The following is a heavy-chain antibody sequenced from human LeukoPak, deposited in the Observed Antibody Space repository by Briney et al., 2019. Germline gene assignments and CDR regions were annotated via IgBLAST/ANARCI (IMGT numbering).Heavy chain of an antibody. J-gene: IGHJ4*02. CDR3: ARQSLAASGLDS. V-gene: IGHV3-30*04. D-gene: IGHD6-13*01. CDR1: GFTFSAHD. Sequence: GGSLRLSCAVSGFTFSAHDMHWVRQPPGKGLDWVAVVNTDGSYTSYAASVKGRFTISRDNSENTVVLQMNSLSVDDTAVYYCARQSLAASGLDSWGQGTLVTVSS. CDR2: VNTDGSYT.